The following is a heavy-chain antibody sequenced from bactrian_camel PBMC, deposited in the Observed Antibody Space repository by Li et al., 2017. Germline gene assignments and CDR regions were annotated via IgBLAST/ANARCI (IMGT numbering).Heavy chain of an antibody. Sequence: VQLVESGGGLVQPGQSLRLSCAVSENTFSRYYLSWFRQHPDQGLEWVATISMTRTDAYYADSVKGRFTISHDNAKNTLYLQMNSLKPEDTAIYYCAAAKGLPDLLRGGYLSARSYNYWGRGTQVTVS. J-gene: IGHJ4*01. V-gene: IGHV3-2*01. CDR1: ENTFSRYY. CDR3: AAAKGLPDLLRGGYLSARSYNY. CDR2: ISMTRTDA. D-gene: IGHD3*01.